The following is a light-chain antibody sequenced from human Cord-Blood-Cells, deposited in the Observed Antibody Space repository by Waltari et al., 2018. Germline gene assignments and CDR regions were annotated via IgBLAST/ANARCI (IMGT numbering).Light chain of an antibody. CDR1: SSDVGGYNY. CDR2: DVS. Sequence: QSALTQPASVSGSPGQSITISCTGTSSDVGGYNYVSWYQQHPGKAPKLMIYDVSNRCSGVANRFAGSQSGYTASLTISGLQAEDEADYYCSSYTSSSTLVFGGGTKLTVL. CDR3: SSYTSSSTLV. V-gene: IGLV2-14*01. J-gene: IGLJ2*01.